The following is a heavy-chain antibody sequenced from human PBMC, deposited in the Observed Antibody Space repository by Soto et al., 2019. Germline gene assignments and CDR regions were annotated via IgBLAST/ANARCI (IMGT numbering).Heavy chain of an antibody. CDR1: GYSIRSSDW. J-gene: IGHJ4*02. D-gene: IGHD1-26*01. V-gene: IGHV4-28*01. CDR2: IYYSGTT. Sequence: SETQSLTCPVSGYSIRSSDWWGWIRQPPGKGLEWIGYIYYSGTTYYNPSLKSRVTMSVDTSKNQFSLKLTSVTAVDTAVYYCARREIQGPIDYWGQGTLVTVSS. CDR3: ARREIQGPIDY.